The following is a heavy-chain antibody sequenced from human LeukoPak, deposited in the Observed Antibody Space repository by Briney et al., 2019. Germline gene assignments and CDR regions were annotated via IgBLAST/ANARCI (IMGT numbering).Heavy chain of an antibody. V-gene: IGHV3-21*01. CDR3: ARFDGSGSYYNSVRDY. J-gene: IGHJ4*02. CDR1: GFTFSSYS. CDR2: ISSSSSYI. Sequence: GGSLRLSCAASGFTFSSYSMNWVRQAPEKGLEWVSSISSSSSYIYYADSVKGRFTISRDNAKNSLYLQMNSLRAEDTAVYYCARFDGSGSYYNSVRDYWGQGTLVTVSS. D-gene: IGHD3-10*01.